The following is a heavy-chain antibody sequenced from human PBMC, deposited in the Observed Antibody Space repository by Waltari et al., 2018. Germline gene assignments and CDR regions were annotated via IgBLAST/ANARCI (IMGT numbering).Heavy chain of an antibody. D-gene: IGHD4-4*01. CDR2: INTNTGNP. CDR3: ARPIRKSPTVTTRRDDY. J-gene: IGHJ4*02. Sequence: QVQLVQSGSELKKPGASVKVSCKASGYTFTSYAMNWVRQAPGQGLEWMGWINTNTGNPTYAQGFTGRFVFSFDTSVSTAYRQISSLKAEDTAVYYCARPIRKSPTVTTRRDDYWGQGTLVTVSS. CDR1: GYTFTSYA. V-gene: IGHV7-4-1*02.